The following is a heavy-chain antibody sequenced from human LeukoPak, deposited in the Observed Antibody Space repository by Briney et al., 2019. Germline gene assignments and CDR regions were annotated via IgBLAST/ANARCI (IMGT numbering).Heavy chain of an antibody. Sequence: SETLSLTCTVSGGSISSSSYYWGWIRQPRGKGLEWIGSIYYSGSTYYNPSLKGRVTISVDTSKNQFSLNLSSVTAADTAVYYCARLYYDRSRYYQLCHFDYWGQGTLVTASS. CDR3: ARLYYDRSRYYQLCHFDY. D-gene: IGHD3-22*01. CDR1: GGSISSSSYY. V-gene: IGHV4-39*01. J-gene: IGHJ4*02. CDR2: IYYSGST.